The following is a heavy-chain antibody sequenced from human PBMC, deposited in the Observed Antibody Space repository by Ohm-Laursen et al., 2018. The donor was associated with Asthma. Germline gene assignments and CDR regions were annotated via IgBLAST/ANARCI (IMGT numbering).Heavy chain of an antibody. V-gene: IGHV3-53*05. CDR2: IYSGGST. D-gene: IGHD6-19*01. Sequence: SLRLSCAAFGFTVSSNYMSWVRQAPGKGLEWVSVIYSGGSTYYADSVKGRFTISRDNSKNTLYLQMDSLRAEDTAVYYCAKGRSSGWSEDWGQGTLVTVSS. CDR1: GFTVSSNY. J-gene: IGHJ4*02. CDR3: AKGRSSGWSED.